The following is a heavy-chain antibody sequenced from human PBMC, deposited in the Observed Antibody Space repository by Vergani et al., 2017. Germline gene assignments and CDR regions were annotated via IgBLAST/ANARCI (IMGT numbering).Heavy chain of an antibody. CDR2: INPSGGHT. CDR3: ARGDYGILTGYRY. CDR1: GYTFSNYY. Sequence: QVQVVQSGAEVKKSGASVKVSCKTSGYTFSNYYMHWVRQAQGQGLEWMGIINPSGGHTNYVQKFQGRVTMTRDTSTSTVYMELSSLRSEDTAIYYCARGDYGILTGYRYWGQGALVTVSA. D-gene: IGHD3-9*01. V-gene: IGHV1-46*03. J-gene: IGHJ4*02.